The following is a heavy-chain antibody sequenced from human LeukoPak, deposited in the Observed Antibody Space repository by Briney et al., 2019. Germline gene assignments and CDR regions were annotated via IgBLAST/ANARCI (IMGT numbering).Heavy chain of an antibody. CDR1: GYTFTGYY. J-gene: IGHJ6*02. V-gene: IGHV1-2*06. CDR3: ARKGSGNCSGGSCYSVYYYYYYGMDV. D-gene: IGHD2-15*01. CDR2: INPNSGGT. Sequence: GASVTVSCTASGYTFTGYYMHWVRQAPGQGLEWMGRINPNSGGTNYAQKFQGRVTMTRDTSISTAYMELSRLRSDDTAVYYCARKGSGNCSGGSCYSVYYYYYYGMDVWGQGTTVTVSS.